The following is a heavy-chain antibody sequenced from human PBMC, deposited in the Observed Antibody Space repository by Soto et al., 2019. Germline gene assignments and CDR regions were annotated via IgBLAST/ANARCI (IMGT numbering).Heavy chain of an antibody. CDR1: GGSFRREA. CDR3: AKGQEVGGDADALGV. J-gene: IGHJ3*01. D-gene: IGHD2-21*02. CDR2: ILPIFGTG. Sequence: QVQLVQSGAEVKKPGSSVKVSCKASGGSFRREAINWVRQAPGQGPEWMGGILPIFGTGDYAHKFQGSVKLTADVSDTTEYMELIRLSCEDADVSYCAKGQEVGGDADALGVWGQGTTVIVSS. V-gene: IGHV1-69*12.